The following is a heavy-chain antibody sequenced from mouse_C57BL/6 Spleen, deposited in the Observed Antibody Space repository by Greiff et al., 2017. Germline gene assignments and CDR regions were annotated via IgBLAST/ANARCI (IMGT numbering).Heavy chain of an antibody. V-gene: IGHV3-6*01. D-gene: IGHD1-1*01. J-gene: IGHJ4*01. CDR3: ARDVLYGLGYAMDY. CDR2: ISYDGSN. CDR1: GYSITSGYY. Sequence: EVQLQESGPGLVKPSQSLSLTCSVTGYSITSGYYWNWIRQFPGNKLEWMGYISYDGSNNYNPSLKNRISITRDTSKNQFFLKLNSVTTEDTATYYWARDVLYGLGYAMDYWGQGTSVTVSS.